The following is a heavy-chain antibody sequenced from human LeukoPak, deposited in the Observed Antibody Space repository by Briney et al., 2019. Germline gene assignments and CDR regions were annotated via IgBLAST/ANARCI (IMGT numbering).Heavy chain of an antibody. J-gene: IGHJ3*01. D-gene: IGHD3-16*01. V-gene: IGHV3-30*04. Sequence: GGSLRLSCTASVFTLSGYAMHWVRQAPGKALQWVADISFDGTNRHYADSVKGRFTISRDNSKNTLFLQMNSLTTDDTALFYCARETHDPLDLWGPGTLVTVSS. CDR3: ARETHDPLDL. CDR2: ISFDGTNR. CDR1: VFTLSGYA.